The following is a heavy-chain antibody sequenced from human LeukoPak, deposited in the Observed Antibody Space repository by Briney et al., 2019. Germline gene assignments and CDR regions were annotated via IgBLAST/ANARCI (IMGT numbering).Heavy chain of an antibody. V-gene: IGHV4-38-2*01. CDR3: ARGLTYYDFWSGNHPGSYYMDV. D-gene: IGHD3-3*01. CDR2: IYHSGST. J-gene: IGHJ6*03. CDR1: GYSISSGYY. Sequence: PSETLSLTCAVSGYSISSGYYWGWIRQPPGKGLEWIGSIYHSGSTYYNPSLKSRVTISVDTSKNQFSLKLSSVTAADTAVYYCARGLTYYDFWSGNHPGSYYMDVWGKGTTVTVSS.